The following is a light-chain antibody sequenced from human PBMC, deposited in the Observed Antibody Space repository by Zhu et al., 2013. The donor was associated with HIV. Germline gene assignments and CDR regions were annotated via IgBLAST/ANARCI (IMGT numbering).Light chain of an antibody. CDR1: QAISYS. CDR3: QQSGGT. J-gene: IGKJ1*01. V-gene: IGKV1-5*03. CDR2: GAS. Sequence: DIQVTQSPSTLSASVGDRVTITCRASQAISYSLAWYQQKPGKVPQLLIYGASTLEVGVPSRFSGSGFGTEFTLTISGLQPDDFATYYCQQSGGTFGHGTKVEIK.